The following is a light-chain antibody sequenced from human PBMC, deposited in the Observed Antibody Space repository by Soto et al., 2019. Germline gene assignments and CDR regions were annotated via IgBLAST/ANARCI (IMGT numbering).Light chain of an antibody. V-gene: IGLV2-8*01. Sequence: QSVLTQPPSASGSPGQSVTISCTGTSSDIGGYNFVSWYQQHPGKAPKLMIYDVTKRPSGVPDRFSGSKSGNTASLTVSGLQAEDEADYYRASYGGVNNLLFGGGTKVTVL. J-gene: IGLJ2*01. CDR1: SSDIGGYNF. CDR3: ASYGGVNNLL. CDR2: DVT.